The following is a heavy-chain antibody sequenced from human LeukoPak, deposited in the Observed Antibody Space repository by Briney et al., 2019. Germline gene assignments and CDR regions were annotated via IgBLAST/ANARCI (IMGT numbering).Heavy chain of an antibody. Sequence: ASVKVSCKASGYTFTGYYMHWVRQAPGQGLEWMGWMNPNSGNTGYAQKFQGRVTMTRNTSISTAYMELSSLRSEDTAVYYCASRYGLYYYGMDVWGQGTTVTVSS. J-gene: IGHJ6*02. CDR3: ASRYGLYYYGMDV. CDR2: MNPNSGNT. V-gene: IGHV1-8*02. D-gene: IGHD3-10*01. CDR1: GYTFTGYY.